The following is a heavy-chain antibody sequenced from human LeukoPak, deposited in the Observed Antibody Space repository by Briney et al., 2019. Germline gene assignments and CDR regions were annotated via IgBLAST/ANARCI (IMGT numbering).Heavy chain of an antibody. CDR3: ARAGTYHSDNSGRNGFDP. V-gene: IGHV4-31*03. CDR2: IYYSGST. J-gene: IGHJ5*02. CDR1: GASMFIGGYY. Sequence: SETLSLTCTVSGASMFIGGYYWTWIRQHPGRGLEWIGYIYYSGSTFYNPSLKSRLSMSLDTSKNQFSLKMNSVTAADTAIYYCARAGTYHSDNSGRNGFDPWGQGTLVTVSS. D-gene: IGHD3-22*01.